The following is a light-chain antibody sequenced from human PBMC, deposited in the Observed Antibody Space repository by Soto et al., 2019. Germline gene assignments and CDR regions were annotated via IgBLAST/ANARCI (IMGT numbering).Light chain of an antibody. Sequence: ILLTQSPATLSLSPGERVTLSCRASQSVSSYLAWYQQKPGQAPRLLIYDASNRATGIPARFSGSGSGTDFTLTISSLEPEDFAVYYCQQRSNWPPTFGQGTKVDIK. CDR1: QSVSSY. CDR2: DAS. V-gene: IGKV3-11*01. CDR3: QQRSNWPPT. J-gene: IGKJ1*01.